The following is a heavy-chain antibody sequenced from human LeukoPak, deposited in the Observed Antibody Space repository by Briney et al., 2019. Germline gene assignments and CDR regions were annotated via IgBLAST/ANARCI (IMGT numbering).Heavy chain of an antibody. V-gene: IGHV3-11*01. Sequence: GGSLRLSCAASGFTFSDYYMSWLRQAPGKGLEWVSYISSSGSTIYYADSVKGRFTISRDNAKNSLYLQMNSLRAEDTAVYYCARPNVYSSSWYYFDYWGQGTLVTVSS. J-gene: IGHJ4*02. CDR1: GFTFSDYY. CDR2: ISSSGSTI. CDR3: ARPNVYSSSWYYFDY. D-gene: IGHD6-13*01.